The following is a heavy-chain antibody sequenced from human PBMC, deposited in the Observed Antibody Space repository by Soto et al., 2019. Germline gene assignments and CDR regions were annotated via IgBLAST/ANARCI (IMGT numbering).Heavy chain of an antibody. CDR3: TRGRNSGDGYNGGGY. Sequence: GASVKVSCKASGYTFTSFDINWVRQATGQGLEWMGWMNPNSGHTGYAQKFQGRVTVTRDTSISTAYMELSSLRYEDTAVYYCTRGRNSGDGYNGGGYWGQGTLVTVSS. CDR1: GYTFTSFD. J-gene: IGHJ4*02. D-gene: IGHD1-1*01. CDR2: MNPNSGHT. V-gene: IGHV1-8*01.